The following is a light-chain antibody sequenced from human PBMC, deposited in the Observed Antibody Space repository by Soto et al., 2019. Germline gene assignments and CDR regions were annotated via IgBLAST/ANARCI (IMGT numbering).Light chain of an antibody. CDR2: EVT. J-gene: IGLJ1*01. CDR3: SSYTSSSRYI. CDR1: SSDVGRYDR. V-gene: IGLV2-18*02. Sequence: QSALTQPPSVSGSPGQSVTISCTGTSSDVGRYDRVSWYQQSPGTAPKLIIYEVTNRSSGVPDRFSGSKSGNTASLTISGLQAEDEADFYCSSYTSSSRYIFGTGTKVTVL.